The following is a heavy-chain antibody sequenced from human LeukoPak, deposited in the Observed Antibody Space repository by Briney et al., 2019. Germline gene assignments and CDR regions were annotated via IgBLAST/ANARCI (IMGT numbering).Heavy chain of an antibody. D-gene: IGHD6-13*01. CDR1: GGSISSYY. CDR3: ARERISSSWHYFDY. J-gene: IGHJ4*02. CDR2: IYYSGST. Sequence: SETLSLTCTVSGGSISSYYWSWIRQPPGKGLEWIGYIYYSGSTNYNPSLKSRVTISVDTSKNQFSLKLSSVTAADTAVYYCARERISSSWHYFDYWGQGTLVTVSS. V-gene: IGHV4-59*01.